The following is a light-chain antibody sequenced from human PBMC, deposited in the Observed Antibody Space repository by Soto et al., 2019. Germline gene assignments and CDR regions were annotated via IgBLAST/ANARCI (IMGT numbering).Light chain of an antibody. CDR2: DAS. CDR1: QSVSIY. V-gene: IGKV3-11*01. Sequence: IVLTQPPGTLSLSPGDRATLSCRASQSVSIYLAWYQQKPGHAPSLLIYDASNRVTGIPAQFSGSGSGTDFTLPISSVEPEDFAVYYCQQRVDWLTFGGRTKRQIK. CDR3: QQRVDWLT. J-gene: IGKJ4*01.